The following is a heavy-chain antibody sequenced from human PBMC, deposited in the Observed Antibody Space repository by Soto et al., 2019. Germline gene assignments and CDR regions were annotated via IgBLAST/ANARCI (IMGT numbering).Heavy chain of an antibody. CDR3: SRGIKGGLDA. J-gene: IGHJ5*02. D-gene: IGHD2-21*01. CDR1: GFVSNDYD. Sequence: QVRLAESGGGVVQPGRSLRLSCATSGFVSNDYDIHWVRQAPGKGLAWLASVSYDGNKKYYAESVKGRFTISRDNSKNTLSLQLNSLGAEDTAVYYCSRGIKGGLDAWGPGTLVTVSS. CDR2: VSYDGNKK. V-gene: IGHV3-30*03.